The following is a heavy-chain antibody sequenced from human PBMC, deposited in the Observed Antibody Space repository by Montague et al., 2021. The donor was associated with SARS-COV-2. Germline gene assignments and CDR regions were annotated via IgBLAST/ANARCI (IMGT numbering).Heavy chain of an antibody. Sequence: SETLSLTCSVSGGSISGYFWSWIRQPAGKGLEWIGRIYPSGGIFDSGRTNYHPSLKSRVTVSIDTSRNQFSLSLNSVTAADTAVYFCARDSGFSSWHEAEDYFDYWGQGILVAVSS. CDR3: ARDSGFSSWHEAEDYFDY. CDR2: IYPSGGIFDSGRT. V-gene: IGHV4-4*07. J-gene: IGHJ4*02. D-gene: IGHD6-13*01. CDR1: GGSISGYF.